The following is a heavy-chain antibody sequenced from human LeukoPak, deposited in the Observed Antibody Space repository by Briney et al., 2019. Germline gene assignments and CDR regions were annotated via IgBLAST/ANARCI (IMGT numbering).Heavy chain of an antibody. CDR1: GFTFSSYA. D-gene: IGHD3-3*01. Sequence: GGSLRLSCAASGFTFSSYAMHWVRQAPGKGLEWVAVISYDGSNKYYADSVKGRFTISRDNSKNTLYLQMNSLRSEDTAVYYCARTTIFGVVPRVNWFDPWGQGTLVTVSS. V-gene: IGHV3-30*04. CDR3: ARTTIFGVVPRVNWFDP. CDR2: ISYDGSNK. J-gene: IGHJ5*02.